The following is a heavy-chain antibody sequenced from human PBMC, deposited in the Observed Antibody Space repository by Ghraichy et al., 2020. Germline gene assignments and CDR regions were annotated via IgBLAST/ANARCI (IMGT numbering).Heavy chain of an antibody. CDR1: GFSFSTSS. Sequence: GESLNISCAASGFSFSTSSMSWVRQSKEKGLEWVSYISHSSRYIYYADSVKGRFTISRDNAKNSLSLQMNSLRDEDTAVYYCARDFLGDHPFWGQGTPVTVSS. D-gene: IGHD2/OR15-2a*01. V-gene: IGHV3-48*02. CDR2: ISHSSRYI. J-gene: IGHJ4*02. CDR3: ARDFLGDHPF.